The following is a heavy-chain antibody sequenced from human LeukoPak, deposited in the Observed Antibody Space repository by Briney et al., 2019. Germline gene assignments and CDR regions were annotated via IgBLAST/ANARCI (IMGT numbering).Heavy chain of an antibody. V-gene: IGHV4-39*01. CDR3: ARHVDSSGWYRSYFDY. D-gene: IGHD6-19*01. Sequence: SETLSLTCTVSGGSISSSSYYWGWIRQPPGKGLEWIGSIYYSGSTYYNPSLKSQVTISVDTSKNQFSLKLSSVSAADTAVYYCARHVDSSGWYRSYFDYWGQGTLVTVSS. CDR2: IYYSGST. J-gene: IGHJ4*02. CDR1: GGSISSSSYY.